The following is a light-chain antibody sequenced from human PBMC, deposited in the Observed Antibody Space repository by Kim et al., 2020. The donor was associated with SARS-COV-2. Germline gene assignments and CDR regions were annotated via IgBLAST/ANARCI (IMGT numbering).Light chain of an antibody. CDR2: GAS. J-gene: IGKJ2*01. Sequence: EIVLTQSPGTLSLSPGERATLSCRASQSVSSSYLAWYQQKPGQAPRLLIYGASSRATGIPDRFSGSGSGTDFTLTISRLEPEDFAVYYCQQYGSSPPAYTFGQGTKREI. CDR1: QSVSSSY. V-gene: IGKV3-20*01. CDR3: QQYGSSPPAYT.